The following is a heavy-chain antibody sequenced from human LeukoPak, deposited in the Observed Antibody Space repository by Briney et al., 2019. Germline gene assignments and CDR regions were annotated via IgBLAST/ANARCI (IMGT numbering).Heavy chain of an antibody. CDR1: GFTFSSYW. D-gene: IGHD3-3*01. CDR3: ASSRYDYDFWSGYFI. CDR2: ISSSSSYI. V-gene: IGHV3-21*01. J-gene: IGHJ4*02. Sequence: GGSLRLSCAASGFTFSSYWMSWVRQAPGKGLEWVSSISSSSSYIYYADSVKGRFTISRDNAKNSLYLQMNSLRAEDTAVYYCASSRYDYDFWSGYFIWGQGTLVTVSS.